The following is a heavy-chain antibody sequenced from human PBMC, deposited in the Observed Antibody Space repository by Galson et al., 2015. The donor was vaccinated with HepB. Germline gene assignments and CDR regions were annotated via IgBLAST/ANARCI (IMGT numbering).Heavy chain of an antibody. D-gene: IGHD4/OR15-4a*01. CDR2: INPIDGVT. CDR3: SREGLNDYCDDLHQKSFDS. J-gene: IGHJ4*02. CDR1: GYTFTNYF. Sequence: SVKVSCKASGYTFTNYFLHWVRQAPGQGPEWMGQINPIDGVTRYAQKVQGRVTATRDTSTSTVYMELSSLRSEDTAVYYCSREGLNDYCDDLHQKSFDSWGPGTLVTVS. V-gene: IGHV1-46*01.